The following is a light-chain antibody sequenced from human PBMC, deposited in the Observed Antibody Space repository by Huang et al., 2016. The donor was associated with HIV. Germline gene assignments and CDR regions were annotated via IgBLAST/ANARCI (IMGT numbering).Light chain of an antibody. V-gene: IGKV4-1*01. J-gene: IGKJ2*01. CDR2: WAS. Sequence: DIVLTQSPDSLAVSLGERATINCKSSQSVLYTSNNKSHLAWYQQKPGQPPTLLIYWASTRESGVPDRFSGSGSGTDFTLTISSLQAEDVAVYYCQQYYSTPLYTFGQGTKLEIK. CDR1: QSVLYTSNNKSH. CDR3: QQYYSTPLYT.